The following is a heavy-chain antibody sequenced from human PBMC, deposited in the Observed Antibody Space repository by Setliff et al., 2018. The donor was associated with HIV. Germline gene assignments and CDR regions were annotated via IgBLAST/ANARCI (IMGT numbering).Heavy chain of an antibody. V-gene: IGHV1-69*13. CDR1: GGTFSNYP. CDR2: INPMLGTA. D-gene: IGHD5-12*01. J-gene: IGHJ4*02. CDR3: ARDAGYSGTSWNY. Sequence: SVKVSCKAFGGTFSNYPISWIRQAPGQGLEWMGGINPMLGTANYAQKFQGRVTITADESTSTAYMELSSLRSEDTAVYYCARDAGYSGTSWNYWGQGTLVTVSS.